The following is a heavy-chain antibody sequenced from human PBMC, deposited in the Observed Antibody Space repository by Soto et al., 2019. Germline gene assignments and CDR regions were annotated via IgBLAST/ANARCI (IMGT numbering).Heavy chain of an antibody. V-gene: IGHV3-30*18. J-gene: IGHJ4*02. Sequence: PGGSLRLSCAASGFTFSSYGMHWVRQAPGKGLEWVAVISYDGNNRYYADSVKGRFTISRDNFKNTLYLQMDSLRAEDTAMYYCAKDHLETTVTTPSYWGEGTPVTVSS. CDR2: ISYDGNNR. CDR3: AKDHLETTVTTPSY. D-gene: IGHD4-17*01. CDR1: GFTFSSYG.